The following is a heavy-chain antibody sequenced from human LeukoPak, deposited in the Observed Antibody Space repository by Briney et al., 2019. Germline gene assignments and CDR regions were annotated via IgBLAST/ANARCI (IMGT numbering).Heavy chain of an antibody. D-gene: IGHD3-22*01. Sequence: GGSLRLSCAASGFTFDDYGMSWVRQAPGKGLEWVSGINWNGGSTGYADSVKGRFTISRDNSKNTLYLQMNSLRAEDTAVYYCATYSSLNRREFQFWGQGTLLTVSS. J-gene: IGHJ1*01. CDR3: ATYSSLNRREFQF. CDR1: GFTFDDYG. V-gene: IGHV3-20*04. CDR2: INWNGGST.